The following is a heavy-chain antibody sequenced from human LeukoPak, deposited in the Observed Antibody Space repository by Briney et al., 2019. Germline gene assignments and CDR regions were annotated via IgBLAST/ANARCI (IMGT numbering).Heavy chain of an antibody. V-gene: IGHV3-74*01. J-gene: IGHJ6*02. CDR3: ARRPTASAGRGMDV. CDR2: ISNDGKNI. Sequence: PGGSLRLSCTASGFTFSRHWMHWVRQAPEKGLEWVSRISNDGKNIAYADSVKDRFTISRDNAKNTLYLEINSLGTEDTAVYYCARRPTASAGRGMDVWGHGTTVIVSS. D-gene: IGHD6-25*01. CDR1: GFTFSRHW.